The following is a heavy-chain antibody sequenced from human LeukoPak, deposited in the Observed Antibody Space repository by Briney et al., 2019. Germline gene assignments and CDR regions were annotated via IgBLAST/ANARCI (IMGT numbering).Heavy chain of an antibody. CDR1: GFTFSSYS. Sequence: GGSLRLSCAASGFTFSSYSMNWVRQAPGKGLEWVSSISSSSSYIYYADSVKGRFTISRDNAKNSLYLQMNSLRAEDTAVYYCAKDLRDIVLLPASIYWGQGALVTVSS. V-gene: IGHV3-21*01. CDR3: AKDLRDIVLLPASIY. CDR2: ISSSSSYI. J-gene: IGHJ4*02. D-gene: IGHD2-2*01.